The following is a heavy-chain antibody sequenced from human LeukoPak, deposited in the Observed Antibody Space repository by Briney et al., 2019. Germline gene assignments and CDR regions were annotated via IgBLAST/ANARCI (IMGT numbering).Heavy chain of an antibody. J-gene: IGHJ3*02. Sequence: PGGSLRLSCAASGFTFSDYYMSWIRQAPGKGLEWVSYISSSGSTIYYADSVKGRFTISRDNAKNSLYLQMNSLRAEDTAVYYCARDAVVVTATSGSDDAFDIWGQGTMVTVSS. V-gene: IGHV3-11*01. CDR3: ARDAVVVTATSGSDDAFDI. D-gene: IGHD2-21*02. CDR2: ISSSGSTI. CDR1: GFTFSDYY.